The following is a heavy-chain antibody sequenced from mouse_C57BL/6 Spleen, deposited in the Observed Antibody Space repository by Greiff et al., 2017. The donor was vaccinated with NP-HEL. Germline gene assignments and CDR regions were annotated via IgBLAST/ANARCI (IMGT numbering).Heavy chain of an antibody. CDR1: GYAFSSYW. CDR3: ARSAYYSKDYAMDY. Sequence: VQLQQSGAELVKPGASVKISCKASGYAFSSYWMNWVKQRPGKGLEWIGQIYPGDGDTNYNGKFTGKATLTADKSSSTAYMQLSSLTSEDSAVYFCARSAYYSKDYAMDYWGQGTSVTVSS. J-gene: IGHJ4*01. CDR2: IYPGDGDT. V-gene: IGHV1-80*01. D-gene: IGHD2-5*01.